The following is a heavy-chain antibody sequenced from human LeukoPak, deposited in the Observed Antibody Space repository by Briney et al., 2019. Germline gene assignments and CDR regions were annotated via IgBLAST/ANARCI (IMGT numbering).Heavy chain of an antibody. V-gene: IGHV3-30*02. D-gene: IGHD2/OR15-2a*01. CDR2: IRYDGSNK. CDR1: EFTFSKYG. Sequence: GGSLRLSCATSEFTFSKYGMHWVRQAPGKGLEWVAFIRYDGSNKYYADSVKGRFTISRDNSKNTLYLQMNSLRAEDTAVYYCARDWFHAIDYWGQGTLVTVSS. CDR3: ARDWFHAIDY. J-gene: IGHJ4*02.